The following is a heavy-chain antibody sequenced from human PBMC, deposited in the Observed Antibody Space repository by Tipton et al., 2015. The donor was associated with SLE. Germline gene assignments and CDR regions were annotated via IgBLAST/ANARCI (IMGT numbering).Heavy chain of an antibody. CDR3: ARDVDTATGAGY. D-gene: IGHD5-18*01. CDR1: GGSISSHY. Sequence: TLSLTCTVSGGSISSHYWSWIRQPPGKGLEWIGYIYYSGSTNYNPSLKSRVTISVDTSKNQFSLKLSSVTAADTAVYYCARDVDTATGAGYWGQGTLVTVSS. V-gene: IGHV4-59*11. CDR2: IYYSGST. J-gene: IGHJ4*02.